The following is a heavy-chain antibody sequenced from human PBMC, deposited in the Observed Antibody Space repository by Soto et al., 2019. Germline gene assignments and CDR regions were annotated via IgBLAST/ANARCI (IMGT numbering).Heavy chain of an antibody. Sequence: GGSLRLSCTASGFTFGDYAMSWFRQAPGKGLEWVGFIRSKAYGGTTEYAASVKGRFTISRDDSKSIAYLQMNSLKTEDTAVYYCTSDPPGIPADYYYYYMDVWGKGTTVTVSS. CDR2: IRSKAYGGTT. J-gene: IGHJ6*03. CDR1: GFTFGDYA. V-gene: IGHV3-49*03. CDR3: TSDPPGIPADYYYYYMDV. D-gene: IGHD1-26*01.